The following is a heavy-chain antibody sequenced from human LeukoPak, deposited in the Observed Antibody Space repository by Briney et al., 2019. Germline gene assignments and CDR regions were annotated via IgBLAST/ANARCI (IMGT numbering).Heavy chain of an antibody. J-gene: IGHJ5*02. CDR3: ARVVTWFDP. CDR2: IKEDGSKQ. V-gene: IGHV3-7*04. CDR1: GFTFSSFW. Sequence: TGGSLRLSCAASGFTFSSFWMSWVRQAPGKGLEWVAHIKEDGSKQSYVDSVKGRFTISRDNAKNSVYLQMNSLRAEDTAVYYCARVVTWFDPWGQGSLVTVSS.